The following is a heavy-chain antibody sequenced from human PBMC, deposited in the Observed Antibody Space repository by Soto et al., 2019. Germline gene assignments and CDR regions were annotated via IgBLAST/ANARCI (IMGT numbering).Heavy chain of an antibody. CDR3: ARWIYGDGFDY. D-gene: IGHD4-17*01. V-gene: IGHV4-61*01. Sequence: QVQLQESGPGLVKPSETLSLTCTVSGGSVSSGSYYWSWIRQPPGKGLEWIGYIYYSGSTNYNPSLKSRVTISVDTSKNQFSLKLRSVTAADTAVYYCARWIYGDGFDYWGQGTLVTVSS. J-gene: IGHJ4*02. CDR2: IYYSGST. CDR1: GGSVSSGSYY.